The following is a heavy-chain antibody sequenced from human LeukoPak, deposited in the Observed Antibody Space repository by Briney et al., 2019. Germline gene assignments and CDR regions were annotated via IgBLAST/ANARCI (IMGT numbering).Heavy chain of an antibody. D-gene: IGHD1-7*01. CDR2: ISPTNGDT. Sequence: ASVKVSCKTSGYIFTANYIHWVRQAPGQGLEWMGWISPTNGDTRYAQKFQSRVAMTRDTSITTGYMELSRLRSDDTAVYYCVRDGLHWDYDFWGQGTLVAVSS. V-gene: IGHV1-2*02. CDR3: VRDGLHWDYDF. J-gene: IGHJ4*02. CDR1: GYIFTANY.